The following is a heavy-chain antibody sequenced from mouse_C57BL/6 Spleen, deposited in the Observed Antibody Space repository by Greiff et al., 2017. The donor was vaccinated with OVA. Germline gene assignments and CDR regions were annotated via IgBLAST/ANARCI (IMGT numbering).Heavy chain of an antibody. J-gene: IGHJ4*01. CDR3: ARPLYDYDVNYYAMDY. CDR2: FYPGSGSI. CDR1: GYTFTEYT. Sequence: VQGVESGAELVKPGASVKLSCKASGYTFTEYTIHWVKQRSGQGLEWIGWFYPGSGSIKYNEKFKDKATLTADKSSSTVYMELSRLTSEDSAVYFCARPLYDYDVNYYAMDYWGQGTSVTVSS. V-gene: IGHV1-62-2*01. D-gene: IGHD2-4*01.